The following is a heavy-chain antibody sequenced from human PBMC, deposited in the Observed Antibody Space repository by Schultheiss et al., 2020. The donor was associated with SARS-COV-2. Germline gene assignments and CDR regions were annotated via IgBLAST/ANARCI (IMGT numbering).Heavy chain of an antibody. CDR2: ISGSGGST. CDR1: GFTFSSYA. D-gene: IGHD2-2*01. Sequence: GGSLRLSCAASGFTFSSYAMHWVRQAPGKGLEWVSAISGSGGSTYYADSVKGRFTISRDNSKNTLYLQMNSLRAEDTAVYYCARVERYCSSTSCRAFDIWGQGTMVTV. CDR3: ARVERYCSSTSCRAFDI. V-gene: IGHV3-64*04. J-gene: IGHJ3*02.